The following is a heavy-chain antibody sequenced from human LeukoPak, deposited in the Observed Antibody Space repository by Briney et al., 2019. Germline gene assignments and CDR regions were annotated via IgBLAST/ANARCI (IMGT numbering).Heavy chain of an antibody. CDR1: GGSISSYY. CDR2: IYYSGST. CDR3: ARDSPRSGSVGY. Sequence: SETLSLTCTVSGGSISSYYWSWIRQPPGKGLEWIGYIYYSGSTNYNPSLKSRVTISVDTSKNQFSLKLSSVTAADTAVYYCARDSPRSGSVGYWGQGTLVTVSS. D-gene: IGHD3-10*01. V-gene: IGHV4-59*01. J-gene: IGHJ4*02.